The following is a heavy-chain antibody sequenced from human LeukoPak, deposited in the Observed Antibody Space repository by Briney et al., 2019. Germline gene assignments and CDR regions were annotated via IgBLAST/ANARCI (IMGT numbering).Heavy chain of an antibody. CDR2: IYPGDSDT. J-gene: IGHJ4*02. Sequence: GESLKISCKGSGYSFTSYWIGWVRQMPGKGLEWMGIIYPGDSDTRYSPSFQGQVTITRDTSASTAYMELSSLRSEDTAVYYCARGDTYSSLDYWGQGTLVTVSS. CDR3: ARGDTYSSLDY. D-gene: IGHD6-13*01. CDR1: GYSFTSYW. V-gene: IGHV5-51*01.